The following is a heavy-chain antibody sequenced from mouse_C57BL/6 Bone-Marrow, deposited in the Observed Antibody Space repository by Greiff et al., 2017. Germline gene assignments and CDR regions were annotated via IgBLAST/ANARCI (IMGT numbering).Heavy chain of an antibody. CDR3: ARLGVRRYYFDY. D-gene: IGHD1-2*01. V-gene: IGHV1-81*01. J-gene: IGHJ2*01. CDR1: GYTFTSYG. Sequence: ESGAELARPGASVKLSCKASGYTFTSYGISWVKQRTGQGLEWIGEIYPRSGNTYYNEKFKGKATLTADKSSSTAYMALRSLTSEDSAVXVCARLGVRRYYFDYWGQGTTLTVSS. CDR2: IYPRSGNT.